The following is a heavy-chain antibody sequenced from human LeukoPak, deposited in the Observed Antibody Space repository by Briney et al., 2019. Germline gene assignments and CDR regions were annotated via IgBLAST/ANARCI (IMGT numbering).Heavy chain of an antibody. CDR3: ARTRITMIVDRPKGVDY. Sequence: PGGSLRLSCAASGFTFSSYSMNWVRQAPGKGLEWVSSISSSSSYIYYADSVKGRFTISRDNAKNSLYLQMNSLRAEDTAVYYCARTRITMIVDRPKGVDYWGQGTLVTVSS. D-gene: IGHD3-22*01. CDR2: ISSSSSYI. CDR1: GFTFSSYS. J-gene: IGHJ4*02. V-gene: IGHV3-21*01.